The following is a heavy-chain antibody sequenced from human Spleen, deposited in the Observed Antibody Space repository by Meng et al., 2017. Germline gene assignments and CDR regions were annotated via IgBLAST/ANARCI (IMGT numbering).Heavy chain of an antibody. V-gene: IGHV1-69*05. CDR1: GGTFSSYA. CDR2: IIPIFGTE. CDR3: SRGTLYTAMREYYFDY. J-gene: IGHJ4*01. D-gene: IGHD5-18*01. Sequence: KISCKASGGTFSSYAISWVRQAPGQGLEWMGGIIPIFGTENYAQKFQVRVTITTDESTSTAYMDLSSLRSEDTAVYYCSRGTLYTAMREYYFDYWGQGTRVTVSS.